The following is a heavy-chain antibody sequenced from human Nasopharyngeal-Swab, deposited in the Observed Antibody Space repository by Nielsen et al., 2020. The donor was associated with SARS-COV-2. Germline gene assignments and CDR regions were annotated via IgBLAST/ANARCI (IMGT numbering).Heavy chain of an antibody. CDR1: GFSLSTSGMW. CDR3: VRIWSTIFGYAFDI. D-gene: IGHD3-3*01. CDR2: IDWDDDK. J-gene: IGHJ3*02. Sequence: GPTLVKPTQTVTLTCTFSGFSLSTSGMWVSGIRQPPGKALEWLARIDWDDDKYYSTSLKTRLTISKGTSKDQVVLTMTNMDPVDTATYYCVRIWSTIFGYAFDIWGQGTMVTVSS. V-gene: IGHV2-70*11.